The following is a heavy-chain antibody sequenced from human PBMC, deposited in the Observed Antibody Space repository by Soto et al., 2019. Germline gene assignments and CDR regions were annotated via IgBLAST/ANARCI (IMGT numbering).Heavy chain of an antibody. D-gene: IGHD6-6*01. CDR1: GFTFSSYA. CDR2: ISGSGGST. J-gene: IGHJ6*03. V-gene: IGHV3-23*01. CDR3: AKVVAARSYYYYYMDV. Sequence: GSLRLSCAASGFTFSSYAMSWVRQAPGKGLEWVSAISGSGGSTYYADSVKGRFTISRDNSKNTLYLQMNSLRAEDTAVYYCAKVVAARSYYYYYMDVWGKGTTVTVSS.